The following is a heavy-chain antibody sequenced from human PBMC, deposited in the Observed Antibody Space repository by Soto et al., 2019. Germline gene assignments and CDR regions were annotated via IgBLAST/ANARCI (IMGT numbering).Heavy chain of an antibody. Sequence: QVVLVESGGGVVQPGRSLRLSCAASGFTFSLYGIHWVRQAPGKGLEWVAIIWNDGSNKYYAESVRGRFTVSRDNSKNTAYLQMNGLTAEDTAVYYCAKVGRGGSTGWFDFWGQGTLVAVSS. V-gene: IGHV3-33*06. CDR2: IWNDGSNK. CDR1: GFTFSLYG. D-gene: IGHD2-15*01. CDR3: AKVGRGGSTGWFDF. J-gene: IGHJ4*02.